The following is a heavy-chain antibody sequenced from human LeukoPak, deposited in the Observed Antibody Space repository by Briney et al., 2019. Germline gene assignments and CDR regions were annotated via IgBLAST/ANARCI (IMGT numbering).Heavy chain of an antibody. CDR2: ISYDGSNK. J-gene: IGHJ4*02. V-gene: IGHV3-30*18. CDR1: GFTFSSCG. D-gene: IGHD2-21*02. Sequence: GGSLRLSCAASGFTFSSCGMHWVRQAPGKELEWVAVISYDGSNKYYADSVKGRFTISRDNSKNTLYLQMNSLRAEDTAVYYCAKDRDTRGDPEYYFDYWGQGTLVTVSS. CDR3: AKDRDTRGDPEYYFDY.